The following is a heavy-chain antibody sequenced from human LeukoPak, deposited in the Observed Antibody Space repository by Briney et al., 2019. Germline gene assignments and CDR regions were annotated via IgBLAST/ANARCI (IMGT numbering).Heavy chain of an antibody. V-gene: IGHV1-8*01. CDR1: GYTFTSYD. D-gene: IGHD7-27*01. CDR3: ARGPPNWGYDY. J-gene: IGHJ4*02. Sequence: ASVKVSCKASGYTFTSYDINWVRQVTGQGLEWMGWMSPNSGHTGYAQKFQGRVTMTRSTSMSTAYMELSSLKSEDAAVYFCARGPPNWGYDYWGQGTLVTVSS. CDR2: MSPNSGHT.